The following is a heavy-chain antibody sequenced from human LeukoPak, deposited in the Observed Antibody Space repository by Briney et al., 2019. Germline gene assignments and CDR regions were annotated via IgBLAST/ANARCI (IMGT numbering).Heavy chain of an antibody. CDR2: IYYSGST. CDR3: ARVSSGYTNWSDP. D-gene: IGHD3-22*01. Sequence: SETPSLTCTVSGGSISSYYWSWIRQPPGKGLEWIGYIYYSGSTNYNPSPKSRVTISVDTSKNQFSLKLSSVTAADTAVYYCARVSSGYTNWSDPWGQGTLVTVSS. J-gene: IGHJ5*02. CDR1: GGSISSYY. V-gene: IGHV4-59*01.